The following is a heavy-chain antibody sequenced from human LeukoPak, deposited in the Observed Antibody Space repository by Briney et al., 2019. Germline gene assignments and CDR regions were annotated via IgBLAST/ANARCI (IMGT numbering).Heavy chain of an antibody. CDR3: ARIAWSGYDFDY. D-gene: IGHD3-3*01. CDR1: GFTFSSYW. J-gene: IGHJ4*02. CDR2: ISYDGSNK. V-gene: IGHV3-30-3*01. Sequence: GGSLRLSCAASGFTFSSYWMHWVRQASGKGLVWVAVISYDGSNKYYADSVKGRFTISRDNSKNTLYLQMNSLRAEDTAVYYCARIAWSGYDFDYWGQGTLVTVSS.